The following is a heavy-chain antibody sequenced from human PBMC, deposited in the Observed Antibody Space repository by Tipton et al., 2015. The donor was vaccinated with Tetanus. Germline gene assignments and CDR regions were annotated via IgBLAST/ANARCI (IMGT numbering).Heavy chain of an antibody. D-gene: IGHD2-8*02. CDR3: ARATSTGPAYNWFDP. CDR1: GGSISGGDYY. CDR2: IYYSGST. V-gene: IGHV4-30-4*01. Sequence: LSLTCTVSGGSISGGDYYWSWIRQPPGKGLEWIGFIYYSGSTYYNPSLKSRVTISIDRSKNQLSLKLTSVTAADTAVYYCARATSTGPAYNWFDPWGQGTLVTVAS. J-gene: IGHJ5*02.